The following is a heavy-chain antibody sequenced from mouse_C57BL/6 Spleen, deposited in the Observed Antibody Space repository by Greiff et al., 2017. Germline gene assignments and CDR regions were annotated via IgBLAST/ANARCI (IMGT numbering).Heavy chain of an antibody. Sequence: VQLQQSGAELVRPGTSVKVSCKASGYAFTNYLIEWVKQRPGQGLEWIGVINPGSGGTNYNEKFKGKATLTADKSSSTAYMQLSSLTSEDSAVYFCARGAWDYFDYWGQGTTLTVSS. J-gene: IGHJ2*01. CDR2: INPGSGGT. D-gene: IGHD4-1*01. CDR1: GYAFTNYL. V-gene: IGHV1-54*01. CDR3: ARGAWDYFDY.